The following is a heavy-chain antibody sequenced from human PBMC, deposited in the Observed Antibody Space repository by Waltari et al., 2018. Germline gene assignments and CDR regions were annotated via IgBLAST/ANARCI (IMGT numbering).Heavy chain of an antibody. Sequence: QVQLQQWGAGLLKPSEPLSLTCDVSGGSLNGSHWTWVRQPPGKGVEWIGEINDSGRTTYNPSLESRVTVSIDTANNQFSLRVRSVTAADTAVYYCARVFGYYYYYMDVWGKGTTVTISS. CDR2: INDSGRT. D-gene: IGHD3-3*01. V-gene: IGHV4-34*02. J-gene: IGHJ6*03. CDR3: ARVFGYYYYYMDV. CDR1: GGSLNGSH.